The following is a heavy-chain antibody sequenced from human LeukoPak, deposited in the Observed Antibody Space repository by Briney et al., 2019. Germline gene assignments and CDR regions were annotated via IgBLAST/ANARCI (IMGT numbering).Heavy chain of an antibody. CDR2: ISAYNGNT. CDR1: GYTFTSYG. D-gene: IGHD3-10*01. J-gene: IGHJ4*02. Sequence: ASVKVSCKASGYTFTSYGISWVRQAPGQGLEWMGWISAYNGNTNYAQKLQGRVTMTTDTSTSTAYMELRSLRSDGTAVYYCATMETPFGEFDYWGQGTLVTVSS. V-gene: IGHV1-18*01. CDR3: ATMETPFGEFDY.